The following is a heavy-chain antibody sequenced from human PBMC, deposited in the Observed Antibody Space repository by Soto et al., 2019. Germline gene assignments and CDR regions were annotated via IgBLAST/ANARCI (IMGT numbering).Heavy chain of an antibody. CDR1: GFTFSSYA. V-gene: IGHV3-23*01. CDR3: AKGLAVAGTWGYYYYMDV. D-gene: IGHD6-19*01. J-gene: IGHJ6*03. Sequence: GGSLRLSCAASGFTFSSYAMSWVRQAPGKGLEWVSAISGSGGSTYYADSVKGRFTISRDNSKNTLYLQMNSLRAEDTAVYYCAKGLAVAGTWGYYYYMDVWGKGTTVTVSS. CDR2: ISGSGGST.